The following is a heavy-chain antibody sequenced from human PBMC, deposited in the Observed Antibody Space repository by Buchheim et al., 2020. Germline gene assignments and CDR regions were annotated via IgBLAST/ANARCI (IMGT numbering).Heavy chain of an antibody. CDR1: GGSISSSNW. J-gene: IGHJ6*02. Sequence: QVQLQESGPGLVKPSGTLSLTCAVSGGSISSSNWWSGVRQPPGKGLGGMGETYHSGSTNYNPSLKRRVTISLDKSKNQLSLKLSSVTAADTAVYYCAGVSVVVTASYGMDVWGQGTT. CDR3: AGVSVVVTASYGMDV. V-gene: IGHV4-4*02. D-gene: IGHD2-21*02. CDR2: TYHSGST.